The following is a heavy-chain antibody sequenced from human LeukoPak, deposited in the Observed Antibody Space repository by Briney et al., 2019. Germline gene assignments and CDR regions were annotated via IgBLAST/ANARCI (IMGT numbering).Heavy chain of an antibody. Sequence: GRSLRLSCAASKFTFSSYAMHWVRQAPGKGLEWVAVISSDGNNRYFADSVKGRFTISRDNSKNTLYLQMNGLRAEDTAVYYCARDQEAGEGCFDYWGQGTLVTVSS. CDR2: ISSDGNNR. CDR3: ARDQEAGEGCFDY. J-gene: IGHJ4*02. D-gene: IGHD7-27*01. CDR1: KFTFSSYA. V-gene: IGHV3-30-3*01.